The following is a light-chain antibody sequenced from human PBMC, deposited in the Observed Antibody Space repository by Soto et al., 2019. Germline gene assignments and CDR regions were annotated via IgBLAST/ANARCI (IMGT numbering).Light chain of an antibody. CDR1: SSNIGAGYD. CDR3: QSYDSSLSGSYV. V-gene: IGLV1-40*01. Sequence: QAVVTQPPSVSGAPGQRVTISCTGISSNIGAGYDVHWYQQLPGTAPKLLIYANTNRPSGVPDRFSGSKSGTSASLAITGLQSEDESDYYCQSYDSSLSGSYVFVTGTKLTVL. J-gene: IGLJ1*01. CDR2: ANT.